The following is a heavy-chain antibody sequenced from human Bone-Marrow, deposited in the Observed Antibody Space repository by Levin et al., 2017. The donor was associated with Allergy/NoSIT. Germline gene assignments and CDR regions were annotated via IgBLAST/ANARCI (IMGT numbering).Heavy chain of an antibody. CDR1: GFSFSSYG. D-gene: IGHD6-19*01. CDR3: ARDLGSRQWLDTFPFPAVHY. J-gene: IGHJ4*02. CDR2: ISFHGENE. Sequence: TGGSLRLSCAASGFSFSSYGLHWARQAPGKGLEWLAVISFHGENEFYADSVKGRFTISRDNSKSTLYLQMNSLRVEDTAVYYCARDLGSRQWLDTFPFPAVHYWGQGTLVTVSS. V-gene: IGHV3-30*03.